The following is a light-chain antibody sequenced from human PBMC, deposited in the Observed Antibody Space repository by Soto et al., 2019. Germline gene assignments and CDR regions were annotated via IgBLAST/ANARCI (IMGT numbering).Light chain of an antibody. Sequence: EIVLTQSPATLSLSPEERATLSFWASQSVSSYLAWYQQKPGQAPRLLIYGASNRATGIPDRFSGSGSGTDFTLTISRLEPEDFAVYYCQQYGSSGTFGQGTKVDIK. CDR1: QSVSSY. V-gene: IGKV3-20*01. CDR3: QQYGSSGT. CDR2: GAS. J-gene: IGKJ1*01.